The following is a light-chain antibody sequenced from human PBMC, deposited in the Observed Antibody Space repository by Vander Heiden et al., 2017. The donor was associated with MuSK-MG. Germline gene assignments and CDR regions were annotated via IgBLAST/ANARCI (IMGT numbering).Light chain of an antibody. CDR1: QSVSSSY. J-gene: IGKJ1*01. Sequence: EIVLTQSPGTLSLSPGERATLSCRASQSVSSSYLAWYQQKPGQAPRLLIYGASSRATGIPDRFSGSGYGTDFTLTISRREPEDFAVYYCQLYGSSPLWTFGQGTKVEIK. V-gene: IGKV3-20*01. CDR2: GAS. CDR3: QLYGSSPLWT.